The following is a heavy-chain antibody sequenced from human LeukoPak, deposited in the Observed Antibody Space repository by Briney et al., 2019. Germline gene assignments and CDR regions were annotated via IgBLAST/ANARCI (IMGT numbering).Heavy chain of an antibody. D-gene: IGHD2-21*02. Sequence: SETLSLTCTVSGGSISSIGYYGAWIRQPPGKGLEWIGSLFYDGTSIYNPSLKSRVTISVDTSKNQYSLKLTSVTAADTAVYYCARHALVTSISTYNWFDPWGQGTLVTVSP. CDR3: ARHALVTSISTYNWFDP. CDR2: LFYDGTS. J-gene: IGHJ5*02. CDR1: GGSISSIGYY. V-gene: IGHV4-39*01.